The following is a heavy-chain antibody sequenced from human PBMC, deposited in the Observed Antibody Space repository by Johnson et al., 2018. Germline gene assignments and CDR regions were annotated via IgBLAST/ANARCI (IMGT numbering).Heavy chain of an antibody. V-gene: IGHV3-30-3*01. CDR2: ISYDGSNE. D-gene: IGHD7-27*01. Sequence: QVQLVQSGGGVVQPGRSLRLSCAASGFNVTNYPMHWVRQAPGKGLEWVAVISYDGSNEYYADSVKGRFTISRDNSKNTVYLQMISLRPEDTAVFYCARPHWEDNIWGQGTMVTVSS. CDR3: ARPHWEDNI. CDR1: GFNVTNYP. J-gene: IGHJ3*02.